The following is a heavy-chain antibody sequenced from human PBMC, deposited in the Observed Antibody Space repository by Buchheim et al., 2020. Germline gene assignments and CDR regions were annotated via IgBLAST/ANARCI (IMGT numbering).Heavy chain of an antibody. Sequence: QVQLVESGGGVVQPGRSLRLSCAASGFTFSSYAMHWVRQAPGKGLEWVAVISYDGSNKYYADSVKGRFTISRDNSKNTLYLQMNSLRAEDTAVYYCARGIAAPLDPAFDIWGQGT. V-gene: IGHV3-30*04. CDR3: ARGIAAPLDPAFDI. CDR2: ISYDGSNK. CDR1: GFTFSSYA. J-gene: IGHJ3*02. D-gene: IGHD6-13*01.